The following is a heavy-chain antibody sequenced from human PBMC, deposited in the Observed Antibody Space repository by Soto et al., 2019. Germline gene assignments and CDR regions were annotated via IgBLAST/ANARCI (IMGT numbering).Heavy chain of an antibody. CDR3: ARRSPATFGGVIAYYFDY. CDR1: GGSISSYY. D-gene: IGHD3-16*02. J-gene: IGHJ4*02. V-gene: IGHV4-59*08. Sequence: SETLSLTCTVSGGSISSYYWSWIRQPPGKGLEWIGYIYYSGSTNYIPSLKSRVTISVDTSKNQFSLKLSSVTAADTAVYYCARRSPATFGGVIAYYFDYWGQGTLVTVSS. CDR2: IYYSGST.